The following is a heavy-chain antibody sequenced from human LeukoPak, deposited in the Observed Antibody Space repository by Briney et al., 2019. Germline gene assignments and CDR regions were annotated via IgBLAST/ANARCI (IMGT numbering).Heavy chain of an antibody. CDR3: ARDQAYDPLNWFDP. CDR2: IYYSGST. D-gene: IGHD5-12*01. V-gene: IGHV4-30-4*01. J-gene: IGHJ5*02. CDR1: GGSISSGDYC. Sequence: SETLSLTCTVSGGSISSGDYCWSWIRQPPGKGLEWIGYIYYSGSTYYNPSLKSRVTISVDTSKNQFSLKLSSVTAADTAVYYCARDQAYDPLNWFDPWGQGTLVTVSS.